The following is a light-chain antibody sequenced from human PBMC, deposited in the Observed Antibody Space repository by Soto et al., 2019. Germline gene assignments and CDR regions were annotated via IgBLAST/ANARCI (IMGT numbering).Light chain of an antibody. Sequence: EIVLTQSPVTLSLSPGERATLSCRASQSVSSSRLAWYQHKPGQAPRLLIYDASTRATGIPDRFSGSGSGTDFTLTISRLEPEDFAVYYCQQYGSSPQTFGQGTKVDIK. J-gene: IGKJ1*01. CDR1: QSVSSSR. CDR3: QQYGSSPQT. V-gene: IGKV3-20*01. CDR2: DAS.